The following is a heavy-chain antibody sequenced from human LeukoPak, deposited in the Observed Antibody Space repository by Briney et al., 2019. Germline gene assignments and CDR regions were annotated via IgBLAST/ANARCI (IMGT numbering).Heavy chain of an antibody. CDR3: AREAARGRAY. Sequence: PGWALRLSCAASGLTFSRYSLHGVRQAPGKGLELVSCISSSSSYKYYADSVKSRFTISRDNAKNSLYLQMNSLRAEDTAVYYCAREAARGRAYWGQGTLVTVSS. J-gene: IGHJ4*02. D-gene: IGHD6-25*01. V-gene: IGHV3-21*01. CDR2: ISSSSSYK. CDR1: GLTFSRYS.